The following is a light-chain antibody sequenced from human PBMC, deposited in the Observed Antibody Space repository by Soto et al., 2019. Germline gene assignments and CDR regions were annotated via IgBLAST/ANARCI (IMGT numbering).Light chain of an antibody. CDR1: QSIDGW. Sequence: DIQMTQSPSTLSSSVGDIVTITCRASQSIDGWLAWYQQKPGKAPRLLIYRASDLESGVPSRFRGSGSGTEFSLTISSLQPDDFATYYCQQYHTYWTFGQGTKVDIK. J-gene: IGKJ1*01. CDR2: RAS. V-gene: IGKV1-5*03. CDR3: QQYHTYWT.